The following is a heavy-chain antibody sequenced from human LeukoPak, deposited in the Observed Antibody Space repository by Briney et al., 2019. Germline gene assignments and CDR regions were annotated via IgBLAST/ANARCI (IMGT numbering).Heavy chain of an antibody. D-gene: IGHD3-22*01. CDR2: ISSSSRYI. V-gene: IGHV3-21*06. CDR3: AKVLIADSYYDSTGAHDGFDM. J-gene: IGHJ3*02. CDR1: GFTFSAFS. Sequence: PGGSLRHSCAVSGFTFSAFSMNWVRQAPGKGLEWLASISSSSRYINYADSVKGRLTISRDNAKNSVFLQMNSLRAEDTAVYYCAKVLIADSYYDSTGAHDGFDMWGQGTMVTVSS.